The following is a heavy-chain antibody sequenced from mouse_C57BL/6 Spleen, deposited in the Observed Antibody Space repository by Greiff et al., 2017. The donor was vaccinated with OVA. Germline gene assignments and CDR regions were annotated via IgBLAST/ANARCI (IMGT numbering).Heavy chain of an antibody. D-gene: IGHD1-1*01. CDR2: IRSKSSNYST. Sequence: EVMLVESGGGLVQPKGSLKLSCAASGFTFNTYAMHWVRQAPGKGLEWVARIRSKSSNYSTYYADSVKDRFTISRDDSQSMLYLQMNNLKTGDTAMDYGVRGGYYYGSSYVEGAMDYWGQGTSVTVSS. V-gene: IGHV10-3*01. CDR3: VRGGYYYGSSYVEGAMDY. CDR1: GFTFNTYA. J-gene: IGHJ4*01.